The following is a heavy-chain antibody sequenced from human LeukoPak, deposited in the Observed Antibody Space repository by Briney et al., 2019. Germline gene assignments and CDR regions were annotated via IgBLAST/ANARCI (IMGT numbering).Heavy chain of an antibody. CDR3: AKVGGRGCSSTSCHDY. J-gene: IGHJ4*02. CDR1: GFTFSSYG. V-gene: IGHV3-30*18. CDR2: ISYDGSNK. Sequence: GRSLRLSCAASGFTFSSYGMHWVRQAPGKGLEWVAVISYDGSNKYYADSVKGRFTISRDNSKNTLYLQMNSLRTEDTAVYYCAKVGGRGCSSTSCHDYWGQGTLVTVSS. D-gene: IGHD2-2*01.